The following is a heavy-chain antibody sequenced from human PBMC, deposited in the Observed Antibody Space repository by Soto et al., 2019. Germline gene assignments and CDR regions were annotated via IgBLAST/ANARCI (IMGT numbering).Heavy chain of an antibody. D-gene: IGHD1-7*01. CDR3: ARERLPTRTFDY. V-gene: IGHV4-34*01. Sequence: SETLSLTCAVYGGSFSGYYWSWIRQPPGKGLEWIGEINHSGSTNYNPSLKSRVTISVDTSKNQFSLKLSSVTAADTAVYYCARERLPTRTFDYWGQGTLVTVSS. CDR2: INHSGST. J-gene: IGHJ4*02. CDR1: GGSFSGYY.